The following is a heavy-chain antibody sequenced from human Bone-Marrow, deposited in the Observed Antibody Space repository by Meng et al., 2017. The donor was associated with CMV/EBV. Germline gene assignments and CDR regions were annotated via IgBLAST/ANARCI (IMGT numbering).Heavy chain of an antibody. Sequence: SVKVSCKASGGTFSSYAISWVRQAPGQGLEWMGGIIPILGIANYAQKFQGRVTITADKSTSTAYMELSSLRSEDTAVYYCARVSANFHCSSTSCYTLTGSFDYWGQGTLVTVSS. J-gene: IGHJ4*02. CDR1: GGTFSSYA. CDR2: IIPILGIA. CDR3: ARVSANFHCSSTSCYTLTGSFDY. D-gene: IGHD2-2*02. V-gene: IGHV1-69*10.